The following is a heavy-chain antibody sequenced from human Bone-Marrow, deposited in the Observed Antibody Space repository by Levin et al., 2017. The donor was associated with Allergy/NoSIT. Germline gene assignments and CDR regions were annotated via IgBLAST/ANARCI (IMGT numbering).Heavy chain of an antibody. CDR2: VHYTGET. CDR3: ARDRGSWYSDPFYYEGTDV. CDR1: GASIRSSY. Sequence: KPSETLSLTCTVSGASIRSSYWSWIRQPPGKGLEWIGYVHYTGETNSNPSLESRVTISIDTSKNQLSLSLTSVTAGDTAAYYCARDRGSWYSDPFYYEGTDVWGQGTTVIVSS. J-gene: IGHJ6*02. D-gene: IGHD6-13*01. V-gene: IGHV4-59*01.